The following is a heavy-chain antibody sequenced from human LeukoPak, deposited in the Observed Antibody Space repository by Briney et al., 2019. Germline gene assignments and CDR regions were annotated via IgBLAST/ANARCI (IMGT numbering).Heavy chain of an antibody. V-gene: IGHV3-23*01. CDR2: ISGSGGST. J-gene: IGHJ4*02. Sequence: GGSLRLSCAASGFTFSTYAMMSWVRQAPGKGLEWVSTISGSGGSTYYADSVKGRFTISRDNSKNTLYLQMNSLRAEDTAVYYCAKTARRIAAAGTVKSYFDYWGQGTLVTVSS. D-gene: IGHD6-13*01. CDR3: AKTARRIAAAGTVKSYFDY. CDR1: GFTFSTYA.